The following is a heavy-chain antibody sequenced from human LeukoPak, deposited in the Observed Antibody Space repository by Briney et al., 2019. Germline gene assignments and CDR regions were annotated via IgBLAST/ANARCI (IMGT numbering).Heavy chain of an antibody. Sequence: EASVKVSCKASGYTFTGYYMHWVRQAPGQGLEWMGWINPNSGGTNYAQKFQGRVTMTRDTSISTAYMELSRLRSDDTAVYYCARLRRCSSTSCYGAVDYWGQGTLVTVSS. J-gene: IGHJ4*02. V-gene: IGHV1-2*02. CDR1: GYTFTGYY. D-gene: IGHD2-2*01. CDR2: INPNSGGT. CDR3: ARLRRCSSTSCYGAVDY.